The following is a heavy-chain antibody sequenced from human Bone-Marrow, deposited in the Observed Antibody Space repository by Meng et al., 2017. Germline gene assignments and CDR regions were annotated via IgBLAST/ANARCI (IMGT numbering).Heavy chain of an antibody. CDR2: ISGSDDRT. J-gene: IGHJ4*02. V-gene: IGHV3-23*01. CDR1: GFTLSSYG. D-gene: IGHD1-26*01. CDR3: ARVNKWELLSYFDY. Sequence: GESLKISCAASGFTLSSYGMSWVRQAPGKGLEWVSAISGSDDRTFYADSVKGRFTFSRDISKNTLYLQMNSLRAEDTAVYYCARVNKWELLSYFDYWGQGTLVTVSS.